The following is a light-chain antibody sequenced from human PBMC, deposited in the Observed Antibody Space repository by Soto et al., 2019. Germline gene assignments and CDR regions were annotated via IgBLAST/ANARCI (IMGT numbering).Light chain of an antibody. J-gene: IGLJ1*01. CDR2: DVS. V-gene: IGLV2-14*03. CDR3: TSYSVSTTLGV. CDR1: SSDVGGYNY. Sequence: QSVLTQPASVSGSPGQSITISCTGTSSDVGGYNYVSWYQQHPGKAPKLIIYDVSNRPSGVSNRFSDCKSGNTASLTISGLQAEDEAYYYCTSYSVSTTLGVFGTGTNVTVL.